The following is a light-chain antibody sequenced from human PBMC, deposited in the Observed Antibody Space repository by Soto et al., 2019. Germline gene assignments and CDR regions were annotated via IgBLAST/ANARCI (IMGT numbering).Light chain of an antibody. CDR3: QQYSTYWT. CDR2: EAT. Sequence: DIQMTQSPSTLSASVGDRVTITCRASQSISTWLAWYQQKPGKAPKLLIFEATTLEPGVPSRVSSSGSGTHLTLTITSLQPDDLATYYSQQYSTYWTFGQGTKVEVK. V-gene: IGKV1-5*01. J-gene: IGKJ1*01. CDR1: QSISTW.